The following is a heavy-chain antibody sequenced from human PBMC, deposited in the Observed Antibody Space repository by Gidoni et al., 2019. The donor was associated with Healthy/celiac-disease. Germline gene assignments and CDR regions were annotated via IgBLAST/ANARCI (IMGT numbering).Heavy chain of an antibody. CDR3: ARDWREKHFRGAFDY. CDR1: GFTFSSYA. Sequence: QVQLVGSGGGVVQPGRSLRLSCAASGFTFSSYAMHWVRQAPGKGLEWVAVISYDGSNKYYADSVKGRFTISRDNSKNTLYLQMNSLRAEDTAVYYCARDWREKHFRGAFDYWGQGTLVTVSS. D-gene: IGHD3-10*01. CDR2: ISYDGSNK. V-gene: IGHV3-30*01. J-gene: IGHJ4*02.